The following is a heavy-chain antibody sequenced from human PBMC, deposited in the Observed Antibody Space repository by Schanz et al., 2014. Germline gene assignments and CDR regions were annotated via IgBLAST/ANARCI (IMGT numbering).Heavy chain of an antibody. CDR3: ARGPEPGCFDP. J-gene: IGHJ5*02. V-gene: IGHV4-31*03. Sequence: QVQLQESGPGLVEPSQTLSLTCTASGDSISSAYWSWIRQHPGKGLEWIGFIYYRGNTYYNPSIKSRVSISLDPSKTQFFLNLTSLTAADAAGYYCARGPEPGCFDPWGQGTLVTVSS. CDR1: GDSISSAY. D-gene: IGHD1-26*01. CDR2: IYYRGNT.